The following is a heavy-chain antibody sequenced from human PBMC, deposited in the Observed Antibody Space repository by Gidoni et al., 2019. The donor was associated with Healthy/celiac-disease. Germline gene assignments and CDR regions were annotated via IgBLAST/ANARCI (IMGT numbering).Heavy chain of an antibody. Sequence: QVQLVESGGGLVKPGGSLRLSCAASGFTFSAYYMSWIRQAPGKGLEWVSYISSSSSYTNYADSVKGRFTISRDNAKNSLYLQMNSLRAEDTAVYYCARGYCSGGSCYSFDYWGQGTLVTVSS. V-gene: IGHV3-11*06. CDR2: ISSSSSYT. CDR1: GFTFSAYY. J-gene: IGHJ4*02. D-gene: IGHD2-15*01. CDR3: ARGYCSGGSCYSFDY.